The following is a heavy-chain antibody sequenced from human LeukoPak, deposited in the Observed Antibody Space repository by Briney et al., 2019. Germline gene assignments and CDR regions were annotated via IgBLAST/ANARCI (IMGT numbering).Heavy chain of an antibody. J-gene: IGHJ4*02. D-gene: IGHD1-14*01. Sequence: GASVKVSXKASGFAFTDYYLHWVRQAPGQGLEWMGRIFLKTGATSYPQKFQGRVTLTRDTSISTAYMELTRQTSDDTAVYYCATDGGNHNFDYWGQGTLVTVSS. V-gene: IGHV1-2*06. CDR1: GFAFTDYY. CDR3: ATDGGNHNFDY. CDR2: IFLKTGAT.